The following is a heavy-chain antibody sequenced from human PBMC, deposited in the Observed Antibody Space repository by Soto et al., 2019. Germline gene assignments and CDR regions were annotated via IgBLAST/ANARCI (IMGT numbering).Heavy chain of an antibody. Sequence: QVQLVQSGAEVKKPGASVKVSCKASGYTFTSYAMHWVRQAPGQRLEWMGWINAGNGNTKYSQKFQGRVTITRDTSASTAYMELSSLRSEDTAVYYCARVLSYGGDYYYGMDVWGQGTTVTVS. J-gene: IGHJ6*02. CDR2: INAGNGNT. V-gene: IGHV1-3*01. CDR1: GYTFTSYA. CDR3: ARVLSYGGDYYYGMDV. D-gene: IGHD2-8*01.